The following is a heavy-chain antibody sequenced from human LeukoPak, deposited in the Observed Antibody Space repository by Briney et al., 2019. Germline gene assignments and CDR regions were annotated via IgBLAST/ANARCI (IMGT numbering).Heavy chain of an antibody. CDR1: GGSIRIGSLY. J-gene: IGHJ4*02. CDR3: ARHGYCNTHNCSLIVGPPNYSFDY. Sequence: SETLSLPCTVSGGSIRIGSLYWGWLRRPPGKGLGWIATISYSGYTYYKPSLKSRVPITVDTSKNQFYLVLTSVTAADTSIYYCARHGYCNTHNCSLIVGPPNYSFDYWGQGTLVTVSS. V-gene: IGHV4-39*01. D-gene: IGHD2-2*03. CDR2: ISYSGYT.